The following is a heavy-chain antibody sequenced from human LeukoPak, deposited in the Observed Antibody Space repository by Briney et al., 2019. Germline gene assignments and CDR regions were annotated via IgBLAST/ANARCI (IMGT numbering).Heavy chain of an antibody. CDR2: IYPGDSDT. CDR1: GYSFTSYW. CDR3: ARPQMTTVTTMGAFDI. Sequence: GESLKISCKGSGYSFTSYWIGWVRQMPGKGLERMGIIYPGDSDTRYSPSFQGQVTISADKSISTAYLQWSSLKASDTAMYYCARPQMTTVTTMGAFDIWGQGTMVTVSS. D-gene: IGHD4-17*01. V-gene: IGHV5-51*01. J-gene: IGHJ3*02.